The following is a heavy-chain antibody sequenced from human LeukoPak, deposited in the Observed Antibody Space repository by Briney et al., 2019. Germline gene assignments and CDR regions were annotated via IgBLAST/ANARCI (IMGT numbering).Heavy chain of an antibody. Sequence: GESLRISCKGSGYSFTSYWISWVRQMPGKGLEWMGRIDPSDSYTNYSPPFQGHVTISADKSISTAYLQWSSLKASDTAMYYCARRCSGGDCYHGMDVWGQGTAVTVSS. V-gene: IGHV5-10-1*01. CDR1: GYSFTSYW. CDR3: ARRCSGGDCYHGMDV. J-gene: IGHJ6*02. CDR2: IDPSDSYT. D-gene: IGHD2-21*02.